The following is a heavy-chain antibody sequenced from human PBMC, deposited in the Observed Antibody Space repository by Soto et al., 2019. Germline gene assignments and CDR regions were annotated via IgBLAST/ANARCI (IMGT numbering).Heavy chain of an antibody. J-gene: IGHJ4*02. Sequence: SETLSLTCTVSGGSISSYYWSWIRQPPGKGLEWIGYLYNTGSTIYNPSLKSRVTISVDTSKNQFSLKLSSVTAADTAVYYCARDRPLYTYYYDSSGYWHAGLDYWGQGTLVTVSS. D-gene: IGHD3-22*01. CDR3: ARDRPLYTYYYDSSGYWHAGLDY. CDR2: LYNTGST. CDR1: GGSISSYY. V-gene: IGHV4-59*01.